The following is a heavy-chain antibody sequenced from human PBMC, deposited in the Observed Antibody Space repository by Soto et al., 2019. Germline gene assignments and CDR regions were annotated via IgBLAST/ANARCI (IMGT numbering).Heavy chain of an antibody. Sequence: QVQLVQSGAEVKKPGASVKVSCKASGYTFTSYGISWVRQAPGQGLEWMGWINVYNGNTNYAQKLPGRVNMTTDTSPSTAYLDLRSLRSEDKAVYFCARDTSRGEYDYWGQGTLVTVSS. V-gene: IGHV1-18*01. CDR2: INVYNGNT. D-gene: IGHD3-10*01. CDR3: ARDTSRGEYDY. J-gene: IGHJ4*02. CDR1: GYTFTSYG.